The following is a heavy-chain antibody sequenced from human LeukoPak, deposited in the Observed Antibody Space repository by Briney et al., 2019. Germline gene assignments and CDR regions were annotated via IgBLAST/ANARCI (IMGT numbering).Heavy chain of an antibody. Sequence: PGGSLRLSCAASGFTVSSSYMTWVRRAPGKGLEWVSLIYSGGSTYYADSVKGRFTISRDNAKNSLYLQMNSLRAEDTAVYYCARLVAGYDAFDIWGQGTMVTVSS. J-gene: IGHJ3*02. CDR2: IYSGGST. D-gene: IGHD6-19*01. CDR1: GFTVSSSY. V-gene: IGHV3-66*04. CDR3: ARLVAGYDAFDI.